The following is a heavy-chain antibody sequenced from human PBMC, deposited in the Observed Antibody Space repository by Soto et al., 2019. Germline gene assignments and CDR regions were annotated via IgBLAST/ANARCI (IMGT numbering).Heavy chain of an antibody. Sequence: QVQLVESGGGVVQPGRSLRLSCAASGFTFSSYGMHWVRQAPGKGLEWVAVISYDGSSKYYADSVKGRFTISRDNSKNTLYLQMNSLRAEDTAVYYCATAGGATPVDYWGQGTLVTVSS. CDR1: GFTFSSYG. D-gene: IGHD1-26*01. J-gene: IGHJ4*02. V-gene: IGHV3-30*03. CDR3: ATAGGATPVDY. CDR2: ISYDGSSK.